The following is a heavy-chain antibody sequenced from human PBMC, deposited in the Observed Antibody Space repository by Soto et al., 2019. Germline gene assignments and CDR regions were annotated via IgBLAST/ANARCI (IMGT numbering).Heavy chain of an antibody. V-gene: IGHV4-39*01. D-gene: IGHD2-8*01. CDR2: VYYRGRS. CDR1: CGSVINSNYY. Sequence: PSETLSLTCTFSCGSVINSNYYWGCIRQSPGKGLEWIGSVYYRGRSYSKSSVKSRVTISVDTSKNQFSLNLNSVTASDTAVYYCVSQRTSVLTQASFDYWGPGALVTVSS. CDR3: VSQRTSVLTQASFDY. J-gene: IGHJ4*02.